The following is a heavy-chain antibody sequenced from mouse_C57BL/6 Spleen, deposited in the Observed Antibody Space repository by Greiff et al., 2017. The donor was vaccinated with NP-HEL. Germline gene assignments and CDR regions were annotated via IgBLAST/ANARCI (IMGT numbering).Heavy chain of an antibody. V-gene: IGHV1-52*01. Sequence: HLKQPWAALFIPFSSVKLSCKASGYTFTSYWMHWVKQRPIQGLEWIGNIDPSDSETHYNQKFKDKATLTVDKSSSTAYMQLSSLTSEDSAVYYCARDYGSRYFDVWGTGTTVTVSS. D-gene: IGHD1-1*01. J-gene: IGHJ1*03. CDR1: GYTFTSYW. CDR3: ARDYGSRYFDV. CDR2: IDPSDSET.